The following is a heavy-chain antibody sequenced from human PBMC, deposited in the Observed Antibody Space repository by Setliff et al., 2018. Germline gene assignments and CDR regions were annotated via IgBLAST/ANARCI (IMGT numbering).Heavy chain of an antibody. J-gene: IGHJ6*03. CDR1: GYSINSGYY. Sequence: PSETLSLPCAVSGYSINSGYYWGWIRQSPGKGLEWIGSIYRDGNTYYNPSLRSRVTISVDTSKNQFSLNLSSVTAADTAVYYCARDGYGDDWNTFVDVYYYYMDVWGKGTTVTVSS. CDR3: ARDGYGDDWNTFVDVYYYYMDV. CDR2: IYRDGNT. V-gene: IGHV4-38-2*02. D-gene: IGHD5-18*01.